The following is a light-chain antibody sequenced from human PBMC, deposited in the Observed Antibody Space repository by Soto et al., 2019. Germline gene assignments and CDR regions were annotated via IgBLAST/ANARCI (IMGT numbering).Light chain of an antibody. CDR2: DVS. CDR1: SSDVGGYNY. J-gene: IGLJ7*01. V-gene: IGLV2-14*01. Sequence: QSALTQPASVSGSPGQSITISCTGTSSDVGGYNYVSWYQQHPGKAPKLMIYDVSNRPSGVSNRFSGSKSGNTASLTISGLQPEDEADYYCSSYTSSSTRAVFGGGTQLTVL. CDR3: SSYTSSSTRAV.